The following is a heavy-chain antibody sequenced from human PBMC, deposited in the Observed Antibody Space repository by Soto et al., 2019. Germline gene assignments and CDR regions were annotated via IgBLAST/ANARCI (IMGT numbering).Heavy chain of an antibody. CDR1: GFTFSSYW. D-gene: IGHD2-15*01. CDR3: ARDPLIEGSGPNGFDP. J-gene: IGHJ5*02. V-gene: IGHV3-74*01. CDR2: IDSDGSST. Sequence: EVQLVESGGGLVQPGGSLRLSCAASGFTFSSYWMHWVRQAPGKGLVWVSRIDSDGSSTTYADSVKGRFTISRDNAKNTLYLQMNSLRAEDTAVYYCARDPLIEGSGPNGFDPWGQGTLVTVSS.